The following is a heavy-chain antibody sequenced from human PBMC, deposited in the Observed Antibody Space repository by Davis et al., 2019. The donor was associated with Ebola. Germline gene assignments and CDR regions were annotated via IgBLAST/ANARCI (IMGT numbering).Heavy chain of an antibody. CDR3: ARGTYRMDV. CDR1: GGSVGSGSYY. J-gene: IGHJ6*02. V-gene: IGHV4-61*01. CDR2: INHSGST. Sequence: SETLSLTCTVSGGSVGSGSYYWTWVRQPPGKGLEWIGEINHSGSTNYNPSLKSRVTISVDTSKNQFSLKLSSVTAADTAVYYCARGTYRMDVWGQGTTVTVSS.